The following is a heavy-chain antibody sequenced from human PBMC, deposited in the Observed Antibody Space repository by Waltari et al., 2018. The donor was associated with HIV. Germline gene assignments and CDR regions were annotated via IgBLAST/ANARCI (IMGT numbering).Heavy chain of an antibody. D-gene: IGHD1-1*01. V-gene: IGHV3-21*01. Sequence: EVQLVEAGGGVVKPGGSLRRVCAIPGFSFRSYPMHWFRQAPGKGLEWVSSITAGSSYRHYADSVKGRFTISRDNAKNSLYLQMNSLRGEDTAVYYCARASHGTTPYFDNWGQGTLVTVSS. CDR3: ARASHGTTPYFDN. CDR2: ITAGSSYR. J-gene: IGHJ4*02. CDR1: GFSFRSYP.